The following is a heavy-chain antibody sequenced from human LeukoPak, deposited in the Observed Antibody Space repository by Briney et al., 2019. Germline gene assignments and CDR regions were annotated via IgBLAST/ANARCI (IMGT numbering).Heavy chain of an antibody. J-gene: IGHJ4*02. Sequence: PSETLSLTCAVYGGSFSGYYWSWIRQPPGKGLEWIGYIYYSGSTNYNPSLKSRVTISVDTSKNQFSLKLSSVTAADTAVYYCARGDNTVTGNIYFDYWGQGTLVTVSS. CDR1: GGSFSGYY. CDR2: IYYSGST. CDR3: ARGDNTVTGNIYFDY. V-gene: IGHV4-59*01. D-gene: IGHD4-17*01.